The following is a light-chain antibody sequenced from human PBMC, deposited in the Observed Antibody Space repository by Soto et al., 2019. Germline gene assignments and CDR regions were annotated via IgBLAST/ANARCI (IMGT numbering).Light chain of an antibody. CDR3: QQYYSTLT. CDR1: QSVLYSSNNKSY. Sequence: DIVMTQSPDSLAGSLAERATINCKSSQSVLYSSNNKSYLAWYQQKPGQPPKLLIYWASTRESGVPDRFSGSGSGTDFTLTISSLQAEDVAVYHCQQYYSTLTFGQGTKVEIK. J-gene: IGKJ1*01. CDR2: WAS. V-gene: IGKV4-1*01.